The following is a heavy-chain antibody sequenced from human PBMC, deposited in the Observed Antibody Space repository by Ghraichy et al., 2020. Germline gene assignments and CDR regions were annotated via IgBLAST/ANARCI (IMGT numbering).Heavy chain of an antibody. Sequence: EGSLRLSCEASGMTFSNYWMHWVRQVPGKGLVWVARINTDGTTTNHADSVKGRFTISRDNARNTLYLQMNSLRDEDTAVYYCARDVGGAYSFWGQGTLVTVSS. CDR2: INTDGTTT. D-gene: IGHD1-26*01. CDR3: ARDVGGAYSF. CDR1: GMTFSNYW. J-gene: IGHJ4*02. V-gene: IGHV3-74*01.